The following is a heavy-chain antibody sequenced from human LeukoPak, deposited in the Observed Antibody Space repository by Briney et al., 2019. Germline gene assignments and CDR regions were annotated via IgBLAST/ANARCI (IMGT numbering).Heavy chain of an antibody. CDR3: ARWYYDSSGYRYFDY. CDR2: IDYSGNT. V-gene: IGHV4-59*12. J-gene: IGHJ4*02. CDR1: GVSISTYY. D-gene: IGHD3-22*01. Sequence: SETLSLTCTVSGVSISTYYWTWIRQPPGKGLEWIGNIDYSGNTKYNPSLKSRVTISVDTSKNHFSLKLSSVSAADTAVYHCARWYYDSSGYRYFDYWGQGTLVIVSS.